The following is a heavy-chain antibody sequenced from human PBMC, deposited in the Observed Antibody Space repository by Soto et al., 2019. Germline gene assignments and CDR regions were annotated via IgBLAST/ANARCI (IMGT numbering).Heavy chain of an antibody. J-gene: IGHJ5*02. CDR1: RDTFTSDY. CDR3: ARSSGGNFGIIIEGTNWFTP. D-gene: IGHD3-3*01. Sequence: VQLMQSGAEVKKPGASVRISCKAPRDTFTSDYLNWVRQAPGQGLEWMGVINPHGGSTLYGQHFRCRVTMTRDSSTSTVYMELRSLTSEDTAFYYCARSSGGNFGIIIEGTNWFTPWGKGTLVTVSS. V-gene: IGHV1-46*01. CDR2: INPHGGST.